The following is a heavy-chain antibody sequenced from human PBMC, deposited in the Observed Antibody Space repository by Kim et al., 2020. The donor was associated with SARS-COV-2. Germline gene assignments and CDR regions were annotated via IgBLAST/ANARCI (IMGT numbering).Heavy chain of an antibody. CDR1: GFIFSGYA. CDR3: VRGANMGSGIFED. Sequence: GGSLRLSCAASGFIFSGYAMHWVRQAPGKGLEWVAVISDDGKTKYYADSVKGRFTIPRDNSKNTLSLQMNSLRVEDTAVYYCVRGANMGSGIFEDWGQGTRVTVSS. V-gene: IGHV3-30*04. CDR2: ISDDGKTK. J-gene: IGHJ4*02. D-gene: IGHD3-10*01.